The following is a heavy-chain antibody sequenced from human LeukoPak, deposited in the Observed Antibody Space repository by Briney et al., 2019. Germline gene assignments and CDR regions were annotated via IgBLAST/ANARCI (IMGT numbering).Heavy chain of an antibody. CDR3: VRTPPNWGADY. Sequence: ASVKVSYKASGYTFTGYYMHWVRQATGQGLEWMGWMSPNSGNTGYAQKFQGRVTMTRNTAISTAYMELSSLRSEDTAVYFCVRTPPNWGADYWGQGTLVTVSS. D-gene: IGHD7-27*01. CDR1: GYTFTGYY. J-gene: IGHJ4*02. V-gene: IGHV1-8*02. CDR2: MSPNSGNT.